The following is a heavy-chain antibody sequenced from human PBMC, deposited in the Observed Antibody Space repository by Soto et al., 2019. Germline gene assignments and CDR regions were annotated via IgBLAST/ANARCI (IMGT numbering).Heavy chain of an antibody. Sequence: QVQLVQSGAEVKKPGASVKVSCKASGYTFTRYGISWVRHAPGQGLEWMGCISAYNGNTNYAQKLQGRVTMTTDTSTSTAYMELRSLRSDDTAVYYCARGGRHDSSGYYLPFSGMDVWGQGTTVTVSS. CDR2: ISAYNGNT. CDR3: ARGGRHDSSGYYLPFSGMDV. J-gene: IGHJ6*02. CDR1: GYTFTRYG. D-gene: IGHD3-22*01. V-gene: IGHV1-18*01.